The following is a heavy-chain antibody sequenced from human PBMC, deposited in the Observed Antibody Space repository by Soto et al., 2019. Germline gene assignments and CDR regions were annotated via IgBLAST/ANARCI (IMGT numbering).Heavy chain of an antibody. CDR1: GGTFSSYA. V-gene: IGHV1-69*05. J-gene: IGHJ2*01. CDR2: IIPICGTA. Sequence: SVKVSCKASGGTFSSYAISWVRQAPGQGLEWMGWIIPICGTANYAQKFQGRVTVTSNTSISTAYMELSSLRAEDTAVYYCAKRSHSGSSYWYFDLWGRGTLVTVSS. D-gene: IGHD1-26*01. CDR3: AKRSHSGSSYWYFDL.